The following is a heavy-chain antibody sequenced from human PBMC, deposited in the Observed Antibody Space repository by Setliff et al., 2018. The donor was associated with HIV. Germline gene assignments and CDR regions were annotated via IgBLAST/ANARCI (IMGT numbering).Heavy chain of an antibody. V-gene: IGHV4-34*01. CDR2: INHSGST. CDR1: GGSFSGYY. CDR3: ARGFDYGSGSYLPLGY. D-gene: IGHD3-10*01. Sequence: SETLSLTCAVYGGSFSGYYWSWIRQSPGKGLEWIGEINHSGSTNYNPSLKSRVAISVDTSKNQFSLKLSSVTAADTAVYYCARGFDYGSGSYLPLGYWGQGTLVTVSS. J-gene: IGHJ4*02.